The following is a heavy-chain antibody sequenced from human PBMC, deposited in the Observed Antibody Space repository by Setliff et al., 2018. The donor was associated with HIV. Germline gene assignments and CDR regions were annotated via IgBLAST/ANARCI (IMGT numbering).Heavy chain of an antibody. D-gene: IGHD5-12*01. CDR3: AKDPRAAVATICDY. CDR1: GFTFSSYA. V-gene: IGHV3-23*01. CDR2: ISGSGGST. J-gene: IGHJ4*02. Sequence: PGGSLRLSCAASGFTFSSYAMSWVRQAPGKGLEWVSAISGSGGSTYYADSVKGRFTISRDNSKNTLYLQMNSLRAGDTAVYYCAKDPRAAVATICDYWGQGTLVTVSS.